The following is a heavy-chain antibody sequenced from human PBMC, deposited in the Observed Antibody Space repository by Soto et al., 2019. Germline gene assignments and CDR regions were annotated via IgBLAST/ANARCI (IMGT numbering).Heavy chain of an antibody. D-gene: IGHD5-12*01. CDR3: AKGEMATIRNSFDP. Sequence: LRLSFVTSAFSLTSCSMSWVRQTPGKGLEWVSALSRSGGATYYADSVKGRFTISRDTSTNTLYLQMSNLRAEDTAIYYCAKGEMATIRNSFDPWGQGTLVTVSS. V-gene: IGHV3-23*01. CDR1: AFSLTSCS. CDR2: LSRSGGAT. J-gene: IGHJ5*02.